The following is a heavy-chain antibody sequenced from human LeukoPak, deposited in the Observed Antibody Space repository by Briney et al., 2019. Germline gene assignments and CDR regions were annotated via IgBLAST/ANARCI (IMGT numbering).Heavy chain of an antibody. J-gene: IGHJ3*02. V-gene: IGHV4-38-2*02. CDR2: THHSGAT. D-gene: IGHD3-10*01. Sequence: SETLSLTCSVFGYSISTGYSWGWVRQSPGKILEWIGITHHSGATFYNPSLRGRVTISLDTSRNQFSLKLNSVTAADTAVYYCAKSNGYGLVDIWGQGTMVTVSS. CDR1: GYSISTGYS. CDR3: AKSNGYGLVDI.